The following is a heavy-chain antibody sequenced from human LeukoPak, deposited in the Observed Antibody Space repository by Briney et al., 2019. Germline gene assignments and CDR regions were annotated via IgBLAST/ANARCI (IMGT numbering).Heavy chain of an antibody. CDR1: GFTFSSYS. Sequence: GGSLRLSCAASGFTFSSYSMNWVRQAPGKGLEWVSSISSSSSYIYYADSVKGRFTISRDNAKNSLYLQMNSLRAEDTAVYYCARVAEFDYYDSSPLNWFDYWGQGTLVTVSS. CDR2: ISSSSSYI. CDR3: ARVAEFDYYDSSPLNWFDY. J-gene: IGHJ4*02. D-gene: IGHD3-22*01. V-gene: IGHV3-21*01.